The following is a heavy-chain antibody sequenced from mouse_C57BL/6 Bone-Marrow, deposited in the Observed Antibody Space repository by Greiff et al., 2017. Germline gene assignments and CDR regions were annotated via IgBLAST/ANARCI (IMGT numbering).Heavy chain of an antibody. D-gene: IGHD2-13*01. CDR2: IDPADGDT. V-gene: IGHV1-69*01. J-gene: IGHJ3*01. Sequence: QVQLKQPGAELVMPGASVKLSCKASGYTFSSYWMHWVKQRPGQGLEWIGEIDPADGDTNYNQKFKGKATLTVDKSSSTAYMQLSSLTSEDSAVYSCAIHRRGDWFAYWGQGTLLTVS. CDR1: GYTFSSYW. CDR3: AIHRRGDWFAY.